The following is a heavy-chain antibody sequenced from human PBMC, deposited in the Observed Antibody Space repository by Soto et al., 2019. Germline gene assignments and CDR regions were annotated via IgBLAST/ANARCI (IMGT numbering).Heavy chain of an antibody. V-gene: IGHV3-30-3*01. CDR2: ISYDGSDK. CDR1: GFTFGAYA. D-gene: IGHD3-22*01. CDR3: ARDYYKYYDSSGYYRSPAY. Sequence: GGSLRLSYAASGFTFGAYAVHWVRQAPGKGLEWVALISYDGSDKDYADSVKGRFTISRDNSRNTLFLQMNSLRAEDTAVYYCARDYYKYYDSSGYYRSPAYWGQGTLVTVSS. J-gene: IGHJ4*02.